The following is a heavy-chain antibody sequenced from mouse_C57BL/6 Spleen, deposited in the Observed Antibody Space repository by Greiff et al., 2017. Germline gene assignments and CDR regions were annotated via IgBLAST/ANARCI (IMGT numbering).Heavy chain of an antibody. V-gene: IGHV1-62-2*01. D-gene: IGHD2-3*01. J-gene: IGHJ3*01. CDR3: ARHEEGGYDGYSWFAY. Sequence: VQVVESGAELVKPGASVKLSCKASGYTFTEYTIHWVKQRSGQGLEWIGWFYPGSGSIKYNEKFKDKATLTADKSSSTVYMELSRLTSEDSAVYFCARHEEGGYDGYSWFAYWGQGTLVTVSA. CDR1: GYTFTEYT. CDR2: FYPGSGSI.